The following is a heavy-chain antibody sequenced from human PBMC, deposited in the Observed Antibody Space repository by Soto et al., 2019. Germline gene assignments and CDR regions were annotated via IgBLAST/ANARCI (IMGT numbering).Heavy chain of an antibody. CDR1: GGSFSGYY. CDR2: VNHSGST. V-gene: IGHV4-34*01. D-gene: IGHD1-7*01. J-gene: IGHJ4*02. Sequence: TSETLSLTCAVYGGSFSGYYWSWIRQPPGKGLEWIGEVNHSGSTNYNPSLKSRVTISVDTSKNQFSLKLSSVTAADTAVYYCARGRGGTIPFDYWGQGTLVTVSS. CDR3: ARGRGGTIPFDY.